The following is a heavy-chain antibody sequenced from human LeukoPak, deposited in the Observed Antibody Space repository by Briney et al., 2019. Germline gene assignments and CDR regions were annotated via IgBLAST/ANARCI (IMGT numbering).Heavy chain of an antibody. Sequence: SETLSLTCTVSGVSISSSSYYWSWIRQPPGMGLEWVREINHSGSTDYNVYLKSRVTISVDTSKHQLYLKLRSVTAAAMAVYYCARRRYDSSSFYYYYYYMDVWGKGTTVTISS. D-gene: IGHD3-22*01. CDR3: ARRRYDSSSFYYYYYYMDV. CDR1: GVSISSSSYY. J-gene: IGHJ6*03. V-gene: IGHV4-39*07. CDR2: INHSGST.